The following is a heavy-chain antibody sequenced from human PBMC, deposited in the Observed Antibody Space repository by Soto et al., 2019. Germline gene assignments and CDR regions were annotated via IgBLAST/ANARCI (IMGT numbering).Heavy chain of an antibody. V-gene: IGHV4-59*01. CDR3: ARYDCSGGSCYPLFDY. CDR1: GGSISSYY. D-gene: IGHD2-15*01. CDR2: IYCSGST. J-gene: IGHJ4*02. Sequence: SETLSLTCTVSGGSISSYYWSWIRQPPGKGLEWIGYIYCSGSTNYNPSLKSRVTISVDTSKNQFSLKLSSVTAADTAVYYCARYDCSGGSCYPLFDYWGQGTLVTVSS.